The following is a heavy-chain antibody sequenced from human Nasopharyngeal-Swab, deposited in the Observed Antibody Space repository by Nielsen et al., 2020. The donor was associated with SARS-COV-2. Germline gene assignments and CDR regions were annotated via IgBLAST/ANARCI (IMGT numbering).Heavy chain of an antibody. J-gene: IGHJ6*04. V-gene: IGHV4-34*01. CDR2: INHSGST. CDR3: ARSIAAAGNFPRIRVFPDV. D-gene: IGHD6-13*01. Sequence: RQAPGKGLEWIGEINHSGSTNYNPSLKSRVTISVDTSKNQFSLKLSSVTAADTAVYYCARSIAAAGNFPRIRVFPDVWGKGTTGTVSS.